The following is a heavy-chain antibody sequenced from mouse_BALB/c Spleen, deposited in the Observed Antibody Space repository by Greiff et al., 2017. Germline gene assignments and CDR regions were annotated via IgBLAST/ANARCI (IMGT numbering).Heavy chain of an antibody. CDR1: GYSITSDYA. CDR2: ISYSGST. V-gene: IGHV3-2*02. CDR3: ARAGHYYAMDY. Sequence: VQLQQSGPGLVKPSQSLSLTCTVTGYSITSDYAWNWIRQFPGNKLEWMGYISYSGSTSYNPSLKSRISITRDTSKNQFFLQLNSVTTEDTATYYCARAGHYYAMDYWGQGTSVTVSS. D-gene: IGHD3-3*01. J-gene: IGHJ4*01.